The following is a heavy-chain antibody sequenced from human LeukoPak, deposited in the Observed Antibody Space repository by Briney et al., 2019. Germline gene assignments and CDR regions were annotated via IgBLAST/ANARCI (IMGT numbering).Heavy chain of an antibody. J-gene: IGHJ3*02. CDR2: IYNSGDT. V-gene: IGHV3-53*01. Sequence: GGSLRLSCAVSEFTVSNNFMTWVRQAPGKGLEWVSVIYNSGDTYYADSVKGRFTISRDNSKNTLYLQMNSLRAEDTAVYYCAKAMVRGVVDAFDIWGQGTMVTVSS. CDR1: EFTVSNNF. D-gene: IGHD3-10*01. CDR3: AKAMVRGVVDAFDI.